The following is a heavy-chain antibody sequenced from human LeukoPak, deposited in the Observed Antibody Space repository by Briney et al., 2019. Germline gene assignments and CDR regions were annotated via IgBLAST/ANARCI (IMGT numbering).Heavy chain of an antibody. J-gene: IGHJ4*02. V-gene: IGHV3-48*03. CDR2: ISSSGSTI. Sequence: GGSLRLSCAASGFTFSSYEMNWVRQAPGKGLEWVSYISSSGSTIYYADSVKGRFTITRDNAKHSLYLQMNSLSSDDTAVYYCAGSLGYCTSNVCYLKYWGQGTLVTVSS. CDR3: AGSLGYCTSNVCYLKY. D-gene: IGHD2-8*01. CDR1: GFTFSSYE.